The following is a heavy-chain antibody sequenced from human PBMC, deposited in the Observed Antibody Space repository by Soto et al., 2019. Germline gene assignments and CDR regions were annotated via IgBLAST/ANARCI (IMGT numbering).Heavy chain of an antibody. J-gene: IGHJ4*02. CDR3: ARDNTYYYGSGSYGY. CDR1: GGTFSSYA. D-gene: IGHD3-10*01. CDR2: IIPIFGTA. Sequence: QVQLVQSGAEVKKPGSSVKVSCKASGGTFSSYAISWVRQAPGQGLEWMGGIIPIFGTANYAQKFQGGVTITADESTSTAYMELSSLRSEDTAVYYCARDNTYYYGSGSYGYWGQGTLVTVSS. V-gene: IGHV1-69*12.